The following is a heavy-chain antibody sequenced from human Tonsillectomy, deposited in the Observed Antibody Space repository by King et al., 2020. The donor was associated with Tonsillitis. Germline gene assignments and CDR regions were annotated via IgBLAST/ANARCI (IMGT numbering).Heavy chain of an antibody. CDR2: ISYDGSNK. Sequence: VQLVESGGGVVQPGRSLRLSCAASGFTFSSYAMHWVRQAPGKGLEWVAVISYDGSNKYYADSVKGRFTISRDNSKNTLYLQMNSLGAEDTAVYYCASDIVVVTADDAFDIWGQGTMVTVSS. CDR1: GFTFSSYA. CDR3: ASDIVVVTADDAFDI. V-gene: IGHV3-30-3*01. D-gene: IGHD2-21*02. J-gene: IGHJ3*02.